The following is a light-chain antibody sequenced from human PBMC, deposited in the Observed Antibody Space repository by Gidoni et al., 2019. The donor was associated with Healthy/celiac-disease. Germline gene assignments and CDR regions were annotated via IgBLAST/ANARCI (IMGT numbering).Light chain of an antibody. CDR3: QQRSNWPLFT. Sequence: EIVLTHSPATLSLSPGERATLSCRASKSVSSYLAWYQQNPGQAPRLLIYDASNRATGIPARFSGSGSGTDFTLTISSLEPEDFAVYYCQQRSNWPLFTFGPGTKVDIK. CDR1: KSVSSY. CDR2: DAS. V-gene: IGKV3-11*01. J-gene: IGKJ3*01.